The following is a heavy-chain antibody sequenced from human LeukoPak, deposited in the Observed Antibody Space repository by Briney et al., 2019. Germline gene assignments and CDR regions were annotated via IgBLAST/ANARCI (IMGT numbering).Heavy chain of an antibody. J-gene: IGHJ6*04. CDR3: ASRYCSGGSCYLSYYGMDV. Sequence: SEALSLTCAVYGGSFSGHYWSWIRQPPGKGLEWIGEINHSGSTNYNPSLKSRVTISVDTSKNQFSLKLSSVTAADTAVYYCASRYCSGGSCYLSYYGMDVWGKGTTVTVSS. CDR1: GGSFSGHY. CDR2: INHSGST. D-gene: IGHD2-15*01. V-gene: IGHV4-34*01.